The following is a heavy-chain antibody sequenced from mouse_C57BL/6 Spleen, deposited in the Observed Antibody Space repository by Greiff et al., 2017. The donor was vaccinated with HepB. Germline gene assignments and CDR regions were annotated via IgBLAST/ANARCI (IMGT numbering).Heavy chain of an antibody. CDR1: GFSLTSYG. D-gene: IGHD1-1*01. CDR2: IWSGGST. V-gene: IGHV2-2*01. CDR3: ARNFGYYGSSYWFAY. J-gene: IGHJ3*01. Sequence: VQLQQSGPGLVQPSQSLSITCTVSGFSLTSYGVHWVRQSPGKGLEWLGVIWSGGSTDYNAAFISRLSISKDNSKSQVFFKMNSLQADDTAIYCCARNFGYYGSSYWFAYWGQGTLVTVSA.